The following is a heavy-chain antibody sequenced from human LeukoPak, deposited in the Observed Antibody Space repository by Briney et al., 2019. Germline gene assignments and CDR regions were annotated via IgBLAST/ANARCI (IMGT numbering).Heavy chain of an antibody. CDR2: IRSKAYGGTT. Sequence: GGSLRLSCTASGFTFGDYAMSWVRQAPGKGLEWVGFIRSKAYGGTTEYAASVKGRFTISRDDSKSIAYLQMNSLKTEDTAVYYCTRTKGYDDYWGPGNPGHRLL. CDR1: GFTFGDYA. D-gene: IGHD6-13*01. V-gene: IGHV3-49*04. CDR3: TRTKGYDDY. J-gene: IGHJ4*02.